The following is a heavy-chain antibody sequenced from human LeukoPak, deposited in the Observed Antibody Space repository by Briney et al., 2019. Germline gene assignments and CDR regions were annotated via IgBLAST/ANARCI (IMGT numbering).Heavy chain of an antibody. V-gene: IGHV3-48*03. D-gene: IGHD3-10*01. Sequence: GGSLRLSCAGSGFSFRTYEMNWVRQAPGKGLEWVSYISSGGSTIYYADSVKGRFTISRDNAKNSLYLQMNSLRAEDTAVYYCARFNGSGSSFDYWGQGTLVTVSS. CDR2: ISSGGSTI. CDR3: ARFNGSGSSFDY. J-gene: IGHJ4*02. CDR1: GFSFRTYE.